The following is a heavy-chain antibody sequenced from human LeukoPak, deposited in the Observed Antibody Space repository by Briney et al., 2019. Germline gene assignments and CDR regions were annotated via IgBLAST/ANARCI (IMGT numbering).Heavy chain of an antibody. CDR2: SNPDSGDT. CDR3: ARDTGWEVSLKYFDF. D-gene: IGHD1-26*01. CDR1: GYTFTGYY. Sequence: GASVKVSCKASGYTFTGYYIHWVRQAPGQGLEWMGRSNPDSGDTDYAQKFQGRVTMTRDTSITTAYMELSRLTSDDTAVYYCARDTGWEVSLKYFDFWGRGTLVTVSS. V-gene: IGHV1-2*06. J-gene: IGHJ2*01.